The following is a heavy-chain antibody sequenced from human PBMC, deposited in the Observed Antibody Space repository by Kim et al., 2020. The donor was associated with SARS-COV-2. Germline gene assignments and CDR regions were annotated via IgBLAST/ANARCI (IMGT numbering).Heavy chain of an antibody. D-gene: IGHD3-3*01. Sequence: SETLSLTCTVSGGSISSYYWSWIRQPPGKGLEWIGYIYYSGSTNYNPSLKSRVTISVDTSKNQFSLKLSSVTAADTAVYYCARLVSITIFGVVTATGWFDPWGQGTLVTVSS. CDR2: IYYSGST. CDR1: GGSISSYY. V-gene: IGHV4-59*01. J-gene: IGHJ5*02. CDR3: ARLVSITIFGVVTATGWFDP.